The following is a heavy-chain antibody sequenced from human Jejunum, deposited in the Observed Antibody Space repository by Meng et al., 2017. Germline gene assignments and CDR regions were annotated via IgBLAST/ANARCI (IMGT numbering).Heavy chain of an antibody. CDR3: ARDSSLVGSSNWAFDY. CDR1: GYTFTGNY. CDR2: CNPNNGNT. J-gene: IGHJ4*02. V-gene: IGHV1-2*06. D-gene: IGHD6-13*01. Sequence: QVHLVQSGAEGKTPGAAVKVACEAAGYTFTGNYLHWVRQAPGQGLEWMGRCNPNNGNTNYGQKFQGRVTMTRDTSISTAYIEVSGLRSDDTAVYYCARDSSLVGSSNWAFDYWGQGTLVTVSS.